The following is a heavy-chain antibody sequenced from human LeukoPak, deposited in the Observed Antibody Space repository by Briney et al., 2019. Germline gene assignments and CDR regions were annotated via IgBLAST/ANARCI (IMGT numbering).Heavy chain of an antibody. CDR3: ARGKTTVTTWFDT. CDR1: GFAFSKYN. D-gene: IGHD4-11*01. J-gene: IGHJ5*02. Sequence: PGGSLRLSCEASGFAFSKYNMNWVRQAPGKGLEWVSSISSTGSHIYFADSVKGRFTISRDNAKNSLYLQMNSLRAEDTAVYYCARGKTTVTTWFDTWGQGTVVTVSS. V-gene: IGHV3-21*01. CDR2: ISSTGSHI.